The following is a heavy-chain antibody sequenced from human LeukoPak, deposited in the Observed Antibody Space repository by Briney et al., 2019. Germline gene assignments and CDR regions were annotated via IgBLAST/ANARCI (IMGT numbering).Heavy chain of an antibody. Sequence: PGGSLRLSCAASGFTFSSYGMHWVRQAPGKGLEWVAFIRYDGSNKYYADSVKGRFTISRDNSRNTLYLQMNSLRAEDTAVYYCAKVTHYDFWSGYSDAFDIWGQGTMVTVSS. CDR3: AKVTHYDFWSGYSDAFDI. CDR2: IRYDGSNK. V-gene: IGHV3-30*02. J-gene: IGHJ3*02. D-gene: IGHD3-3*01. CDR1: GFTFSSYG.